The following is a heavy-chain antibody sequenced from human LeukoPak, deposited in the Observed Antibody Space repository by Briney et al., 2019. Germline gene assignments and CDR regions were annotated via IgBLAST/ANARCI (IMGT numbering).Heavy chain of an antibody. D-gene: IGHD1/OR15-1a*01. CDR3: AIRAPEQRDSSPGNWLDP. CDR2: IYGGNT. Sequence: PESLSLTCTVSVVAISGYSCNCGRRPPGNGLGGMGGIYGGNTNSSPSLMPTLTISFDTSKNTLSLNLRSVPAAVTAVYSCAIRAPEQRDSSPGNWLDPWGQGTLVTVSS. V-gene: IGHV4-59*08. CDR1: VVAISGYS. J-gene: IGHJ5*02.